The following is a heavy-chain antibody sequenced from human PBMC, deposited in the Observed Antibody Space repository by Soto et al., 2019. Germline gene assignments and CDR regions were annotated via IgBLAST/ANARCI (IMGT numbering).Heavy chain of an antibody. D-gene: IGHD6-19*01. CDR2: IYWDDDK. CDR3: AHRRIAVAGRGDWFDP. Sequence: QITLKESGPTLVKPTQTLTLTCTFSGFSLSTSGVGVGWIRQPPGKALEWLALIYWDDDKRYSPSLKSRLTITKDTSKNQVVLTMTNMDPVDTATYYCAHRRIAVAGRGDWFDPWGQGTPVTVSS. V-gene: IGHV2-5*02. J-gene: IGHJ5*02. CDR1: GFSLSTSGVG.